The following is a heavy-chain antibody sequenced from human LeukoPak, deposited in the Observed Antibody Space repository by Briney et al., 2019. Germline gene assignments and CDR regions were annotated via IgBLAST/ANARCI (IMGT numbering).Heavy chain of an antibody. D-gene: IGHD2-15*01. CDR2: ISFDRNNK. CDR1: GFTFRTYG. Sequence: PGRSLRLSCAASGFTFRTYGIHWVRLAPGKGLEWVAVISFDRNNKYYADSVKGRFTISRDNSKNTLYLQMNSLRAEDTAVYYCAKVGGGVVVAATLNWFDPWGQGTLVTVSS. CDR3: AKVGGGVVVAATLNWFDP. J-gene: IGHJ5*02. V-gene: IGHV3-30*18.